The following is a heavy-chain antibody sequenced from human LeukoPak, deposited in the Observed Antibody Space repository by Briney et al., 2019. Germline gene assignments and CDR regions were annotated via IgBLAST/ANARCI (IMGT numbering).Heavy chain of an antibody. Sequence: PGRSLRLSCAASGFTFDDYAMHWVRQAPGKGLEWVSGISWNSGSIGYADSVKGRFTISRDNSKDTLSLQMNSLRAEDTAIYYCAKDSYAAASGIFDIWGQGTVVTVSS. CDR1: GFTFDDYA. J-gene: IGHJ3*02. CDR3: AKDSYAAASGIFDI. V-gene: IGHV3-9*01. CDR2: ISWNSGSI. D-gene: IGHD6-13*01.